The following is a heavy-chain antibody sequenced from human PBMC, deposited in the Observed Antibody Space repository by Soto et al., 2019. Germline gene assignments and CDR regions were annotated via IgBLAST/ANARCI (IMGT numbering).Heavy chain of an antibody. J-gene: IGHJ4*02. CDR2: ISATGST. D-gene: IGHD1-26*01. CDR3: AKVDNKWAVSQRGYFDY. CDR1: GFTFSNYA. Sequence: EVQVLDSGGGLVQPGGSQRLSCAASGFTFSNYAMSWVRQAPGKGLEWVSTISATGSTLYADSVKGRFTISTDNSKNTVYLQMNFLRAEDTAVYYCAKVDNKWAVSQRGYFDYWGQGTLVTVSS. V-gene: IGHV3-23*01.